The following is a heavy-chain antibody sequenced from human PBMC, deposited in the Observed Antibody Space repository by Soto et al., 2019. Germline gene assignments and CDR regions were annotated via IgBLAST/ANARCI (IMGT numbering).Heavy chain of an antibody. J-gene: IGHJ6*02. CDR1: GYTFTAFN. CDR2: INPLSGGI. V-gene: IGHV1-2*06. D-gene: IGHD2-8*01. CDR3: ARGVSTDCSNGVCSYHYYYDMDV. Sequence: QVQLVQSGAEVRKPGASVKVSCKTSGYTFTAFNIRWVRQAPGQSPEWLGRINPLSGGIHYSQKFRARVTLTSDRSISTAYMEVNKLTSGDTALYYCARGVSTDCSNGVCSYHYYYDMDVWGQGTTVTVSS.